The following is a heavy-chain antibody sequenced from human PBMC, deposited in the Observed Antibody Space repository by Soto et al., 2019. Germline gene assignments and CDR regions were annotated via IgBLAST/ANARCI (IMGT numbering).Heavy chain of an antibody. CDR3: ATDLNLELPPNPRFDP. D-gene: IGHD1-7*01. CDR2: FDPEDGET. Sequence: ASVKVSCKVSGYTLTELSMHWVRQAPGKGLEWMGGFDPEDGETIYAQKFQGRVTMTEDTSTDTAYMELSSLRSEDTAVYYCATDLNLELPPNPRFDPWGQGTQVTVSS. V-gene: IGHV1-24*01. J-gene: IGHJ5*02. CDR1: GYTLTELS.